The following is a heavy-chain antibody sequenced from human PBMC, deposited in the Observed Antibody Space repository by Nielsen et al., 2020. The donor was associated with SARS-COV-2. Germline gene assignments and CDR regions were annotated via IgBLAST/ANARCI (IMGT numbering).Heavy chain of an antibody. CDR2: ISSSSSYI. CDR3: ATEQRVGVRLGYDY. J-gene: IGHJ4*02. CDR1: GFTFSSYS. Sequence: GSLRLSCAASGFTFSSYSMNWVRQAPGKGLEWVSSISSSSSYIYYADSVKGRFTISRDNAKNSLYLQMNSLRAEDTAVYYCATEQRVGVRLGYDYWGQGTLVTVSS. D-gene: IGHD1-26*01. V-gene: IGHV3-21*01.